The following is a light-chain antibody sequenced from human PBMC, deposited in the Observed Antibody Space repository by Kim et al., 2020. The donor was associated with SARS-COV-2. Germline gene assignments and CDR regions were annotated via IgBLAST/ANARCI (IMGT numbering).Light chain of an antibody. Sequence: VALGEKANITWGGNNIGRKNVHWYQQKPGQAPVLVIYRDANRPSGIPERFSGSNSGNTATLTFNRVQAGDEADYYCQVWDSSSASVFGGGTQLTVL. CDR1: NIGRKN. CDR3: QVWDSSSASV. J-gene: IGLJ3*02. V-gene: IGLV3-9*01. CDR2: RDA.